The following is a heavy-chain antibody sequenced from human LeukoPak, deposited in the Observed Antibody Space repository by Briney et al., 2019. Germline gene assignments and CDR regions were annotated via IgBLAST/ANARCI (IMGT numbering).Heavy chain of an antibody. CDR3: AREELRGYSYGYVGGLDY. CDR2: INPSGGST. V-gene: IGHV1-46*01. J-gene: IGHJ4*02. Sequence: ASVKVSCKAFGYTFTSNYMHWVRQAPGQGLEWMGIINPSGGSTSYAQKFQGRVTMTRDMSTSTVYMELSSLRSEDTAVYYCAREELRGYSYGYVGGLDYWGQGTLVTVSS. CDR1: GYTFTSNY. D-gene: IGHD5-18*01.